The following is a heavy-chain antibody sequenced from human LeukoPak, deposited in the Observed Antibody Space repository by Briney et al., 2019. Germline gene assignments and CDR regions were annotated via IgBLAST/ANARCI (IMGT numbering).Heavy chain of an antibody. J-gene: IGHJ5*02. V-gene: IGHV3-11*04. CDR1: GFTFSDYY. CDR2: ISSSGSTI. D-gene: IGHD2-2*01. CDR3: ARVDNVVLANWFDP. Sequence: PGGSLRLSCAASGFTFSDYYMSWIRQAPGKGLEWVSYISSSGSTIYYADSVKGRFTISRDNAKNSLYLQMNSLRAEDTAVYYCARVDNVVLANWFDPWGQGTLVTVSS.